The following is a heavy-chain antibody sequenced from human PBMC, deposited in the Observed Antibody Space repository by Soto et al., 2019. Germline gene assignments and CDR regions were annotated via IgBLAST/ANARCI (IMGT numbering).Heavy chain of an antibody. D-gene: IGHD3-10*01. J-gene: IGHJ4*02. V-gene: IGHV1-69*02. Sequence: SMNVSSKAACGTFSSYTISRVRQAPGQGLEWMGRIIPILGIANYAQKFQGRVTITADKSTSTAYMELSSLRSEDTAVYYCARSGHHSYLLLFDYWGQGTLVTVSS. CDR3: ARSGHHSYLLLFDY. CDR1: CGTFSSYT. CDR2: IIPILGIA.